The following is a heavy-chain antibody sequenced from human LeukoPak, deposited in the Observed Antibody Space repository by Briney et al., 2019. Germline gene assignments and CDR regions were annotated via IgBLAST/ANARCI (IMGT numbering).Heavy chain of an antibody. CDR1: GGTFSSYA. V-gene: IGHV1-69*13. D-gene: IGHD2-2*01. Sequence: SVKVSCKASGGTFSSYAISWVRQAPGQGLEWMGGIIPIFGTANFAQKFQGRVTITADESTNTAYMELSSLRSEDTAVYYCAREPHLEGVVETKNWFDPWGQGTLVTVSS. CDR3: AREPHLEGVVETKNWFDP. CDR2: IIPIFGTA. J-gene: IGHJ5*02.